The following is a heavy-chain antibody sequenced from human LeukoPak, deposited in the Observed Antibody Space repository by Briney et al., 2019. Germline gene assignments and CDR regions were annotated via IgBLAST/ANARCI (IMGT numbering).Heavy chain of an antibody. CDR2: IIPILGIA. CDR1: GGTFSSYT. Sequence: ASVKVSCKASGGTFSSYTISWVRQAPGQGLEWMGRIIPILGIANYAQKFQGRVTITADESTSTAYMALSSLRSEDTAVYYCARGGGEYSSSSPFDYWGQGTLVTVSS. D-gene: IGHD6-6*01. J-gene: IGHJ4*02. CDR3: ARGGGEYSSSSPFDY. V-gene: IGHV1-69*02.